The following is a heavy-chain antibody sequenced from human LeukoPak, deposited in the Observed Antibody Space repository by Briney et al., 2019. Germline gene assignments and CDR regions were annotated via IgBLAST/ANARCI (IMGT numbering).Heavy chain of an antibody. D-gene: IGHD6-13*01. Sequence: GGSLRLSCAASGFTFRSYAMSWVRQAPGEGLEWVSVISGNGGSTHYADSVKGRFTISRDNSKNTLYLQMNSLRVEDTAVYYCAKAHSSSWYYFGDWGQGSLVTVSS. V-gene: IGHV3-23*01. J-gene: IGHJ4*02. CDR2: ISGNGGST. CDR3: AKAHSSSWYYFGD. CDR1: GFTFRSYA.